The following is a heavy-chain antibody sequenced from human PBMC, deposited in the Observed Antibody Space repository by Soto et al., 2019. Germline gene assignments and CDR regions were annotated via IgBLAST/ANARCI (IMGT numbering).Heavy chain of an antibody. Sequence: GGPLRLSCAASGFTFSSYGMHWVRQAPGKGLEWVAVIWYDGSNKYYADSVKGRFTISRDNSKNTLYLQMNSLRAEDTAVYYCAREGIVVVPAAIRPIDYWGQGTLVTVSS. CDR3: AREGIVVVPAAIRPIDY. V-gene: IGHV3-33*01. J-gene: IGHJ4*02. CDR2: IWYDGSNK. D-gene: IGHD2-2*01. CDR1: GFTFSSYG.